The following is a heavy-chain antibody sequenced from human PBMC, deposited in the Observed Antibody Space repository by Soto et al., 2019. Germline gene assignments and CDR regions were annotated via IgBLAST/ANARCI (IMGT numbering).Heavy chain of an antibody. CDR1: GGSFSGYY. CDR3: AVAVAGTNPTLYYFDY. V-gene: IGHV4-34*01. J-gene: IGHJ4*02. Sequence: SETLSLTCAVYGGSFSGYYWSWIRQPPGKGLEWIGEINHSGSTNYNPSLKSRVTISVDTSKNQFSLKLSSVTAADTAVYYCAVAVAGTNPTLYYFDYWGQGTLVTVSS. CDR2: INHSGST. D-gene: IGHD6-19*01.